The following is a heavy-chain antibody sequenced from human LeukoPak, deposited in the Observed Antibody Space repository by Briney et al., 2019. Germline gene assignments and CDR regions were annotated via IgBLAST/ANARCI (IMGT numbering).Heavy chain of an antibody. CDR3: ARTIFGVVTLYGMDV. V-gene: IGHV4-34*01. CDR2: INHSGST. CDR1: GGSFSGYY. J-gene: IGHJ6*02. Sequence: PSETLSLTCAAYGGSFSGYYWSWIRQPPGKGLEWIGEINHSGSTNYNPSLKSRVTTSVDTSKNQFSLKLSSVTAADTAVYYCARTIFGVVTLYGMDVWGQGTTVTVSS. D-gene: IGHD3-3*01.